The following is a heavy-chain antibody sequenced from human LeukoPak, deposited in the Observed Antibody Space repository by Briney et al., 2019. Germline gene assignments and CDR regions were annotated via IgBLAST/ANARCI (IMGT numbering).Heavy chain of an antibody. CDR2: ISTNSSQK. D-gene: IGHD2-8*01. CDR3: ARVGLLVNGAFDI. Sequence: GGSLRLSCAASGFPLRNYYMIWVRQARGKGLEGVSPISTNSSQKNYADSVKRRFSITRDNANNSLFLQMNSLRGDDTALYYCARVGLLVNGAFDIWGQGTMVTVAS. CDR1: GFPLRNYY. J-gene: IGHJ3*02. V-gene: IGHV3-21*01.